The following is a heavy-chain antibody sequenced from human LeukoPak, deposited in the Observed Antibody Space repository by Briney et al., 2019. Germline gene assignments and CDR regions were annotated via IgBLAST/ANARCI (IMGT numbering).Heavy chain of an antibody. Sequence: HPGGSLRLSCAASGFTFSSYAMHWFRQAPGKGLEWVAVISYDGSNKYYADSVKGRFTISRDNSKNTLYPQMNSLRAEDTAVYYCARRDTVMARFDYWGQGTLVTVSS. D-gene: IGHD5-18*01. V-gene: IGHV3-30-3*01. CDR3: ARRDTVMARFDY. CDR2: ISYDGSNK. J-gene: IGHJ4*02. CDR1: GFTFSSYA.